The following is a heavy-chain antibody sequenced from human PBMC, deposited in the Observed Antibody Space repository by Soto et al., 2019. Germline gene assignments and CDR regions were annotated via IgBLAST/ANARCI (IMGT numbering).Heavy chain of an antibody. CDR2: MNNIGRT. J-gene: IGHJ5*02. D-gene: IGHD2-8*01. Sequence: QVQLQESGPGLVKPSETLSLTCTVSGAFSSTYYWSWIRQPPGKGLEWIGYMNNIGRTNYNPSLKSRITISLDTSKNQFALKLSSVIAADTAVYYCARSFCRDAVRCNWFDPWGLGTLVTASS. CDR3: ARSFCRDAVRCNWFDP. CDR1: GAFSSTYY. V-gene: IGHV4-59*01.